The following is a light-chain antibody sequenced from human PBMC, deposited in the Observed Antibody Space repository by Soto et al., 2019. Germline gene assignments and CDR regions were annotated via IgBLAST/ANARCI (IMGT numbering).Light chain of an antibody. Sequence: DIQMTQSPSTLSVSVGDRVTITCRASQSISSWLAWYQQKPGKAPKLLIYKASSLESGVPSRFSGSGSGTEFTLTISSLQPDDFATYYCQQYNSYPWTFGQGTEVEIK. J-gene: IGKJ1*01. CDR1: QSISSW. V-gene: IGKV1-5*03. CDR3: QQYNSYPWT. CDR2: KAS.